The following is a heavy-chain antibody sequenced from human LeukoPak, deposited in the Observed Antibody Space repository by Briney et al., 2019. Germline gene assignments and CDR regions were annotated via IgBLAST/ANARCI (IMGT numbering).Heavy chain of an antibody. D-gene: IGHD1-26*01. CDR3: ARGVVGATHAFDS. CDR2: MNPNSGNT. CDR1: GGTFSNYA. Sequence: GASVKVSCKASGGTFSNYAISWVRQAPGQGLEWMGWMNPNSGNTGYAQKFQGRVTITRNTSISTAYMELSSLRSEDTAVYYCARGVVGATHAFDSWGQGTMVTVSS. J-gene: IGHJ3*02. V-gene: IGHV1-8*03.